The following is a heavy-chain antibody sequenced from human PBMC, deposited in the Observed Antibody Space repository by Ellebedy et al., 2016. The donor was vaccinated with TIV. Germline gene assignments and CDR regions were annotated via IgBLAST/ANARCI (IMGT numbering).Heavy chain of an antibody. CDR3: AADYHCSSTDCPGAFDI. V-gene: IGHV3-15*01. J-gene: IGHJ3*02. CDR2: IKRKSDGETT. Sequence: GESLKISCEASGFTFSFVWMTWVRQAPGKGLEWVGRIKRKSDGETTDYAAPVRGRFTISRDDSQNTLYLQMNSLKTEDTAVYFCAADYHCSSTDCPGAFDIWGQGTMVTFSS. D-gene: IGHD2-2*01. CDR1: GFTFSFVW.